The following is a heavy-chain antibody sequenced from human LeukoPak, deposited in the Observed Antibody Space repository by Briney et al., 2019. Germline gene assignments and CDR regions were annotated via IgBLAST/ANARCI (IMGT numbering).Heavy chain of an antibody. CDR3: VGQGLSPGPVAD. J-gene: IGHJ4*02. Sequence: PSETLSLTCAVYGGSFSGYYWNWIRQPPGKGLEWIGEINHSGSTNYNPSLKSRVTISVDTSKNQFSLKLSSVTAADTAVYYCVGQGLSPGPVADWGQGTLVTVSS. D-gene: IGHD3-10*01. CDR1: GGSFSGYY. CDR2: INHSGST. V-gene: IGHV4-34*01.